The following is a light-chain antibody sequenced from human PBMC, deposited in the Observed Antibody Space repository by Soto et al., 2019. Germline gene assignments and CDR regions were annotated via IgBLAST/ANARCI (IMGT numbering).Light chain of an antibody. CDR2: GSN. CDR3: AAWDDSLTGLL. V-gene: IGLV1-47*01. J-gene: IGLJ2*01. CDR1: SSNIGNNN. Sequence: QSVLTQPPSASRTPGQRVTISCSGSSSNIGNNNVYWYQQLPGTAPKLLIYGSNQRPSGVPDRFSGSKSGTSASLAISGLRSEDEADYYCAAWDDSLTGLLFGGGTKLTVL.